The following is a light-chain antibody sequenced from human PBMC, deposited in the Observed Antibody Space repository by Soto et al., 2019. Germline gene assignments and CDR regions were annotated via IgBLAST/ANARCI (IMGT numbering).Light chain of an antibody. CDR1: SSNIGSNY. CDR2: RNN. Sequence: QSVLTQPPSASGTPGQRVTISCSGSSSNIGSNYVYWYQQLPGTAPKLLIYRNNQRPSGVPGRFSGSKSGTSASLAISGLRSADEADYYCAAWDDSLSGLVFGGGTKVTVL. V-gene: IGLV1-47*01. J-gene: IGLJ2*01. CDR3: AAWDDSLSGLV.